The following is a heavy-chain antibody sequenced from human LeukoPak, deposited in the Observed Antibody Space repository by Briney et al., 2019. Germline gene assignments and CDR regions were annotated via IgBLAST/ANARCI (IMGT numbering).Heavy chain of an antibody. CDR3: ARDLSMEYLNYFDY. D-gene: IGHD2-8*01. J-gene: IGHJ4*02. V-gene: IGHV1-2*02. Sequence: GASVKVSCKASGYTFTGYYMHWVRQAPGQGLEWMGWINPNSGGTNYAQKFQGRVTMTRDTSISTAYMELSRLRSDDTAVYYCARDLSMEYLNYFDYWGQGTLVTVSS. CDR2: INPNSGGT. CDR1: GYTFTGYY.